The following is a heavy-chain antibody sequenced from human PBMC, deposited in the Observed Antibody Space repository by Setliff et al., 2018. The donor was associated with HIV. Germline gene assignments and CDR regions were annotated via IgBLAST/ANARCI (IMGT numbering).Heavy chain of an antibody. Sequence: TSETLSLTCAVYGGSLSDFYWTWIRQSSGRGLEWIGDIYHRGSTTYTPSLESRVTISLDTSKNQFSLKLASVIAADTAVYYCARGRTDPLFYSFYYMDVWGKGTTVTVSS. CDR3: ARGRTDPLFYSFYYMDV. CDR1: GGSLSDFY. J-gene: IGHJ6*03. D-gene: IGHD3-10*01. CDR2: IYHRGST. V-gene: IGHV4-34*01.